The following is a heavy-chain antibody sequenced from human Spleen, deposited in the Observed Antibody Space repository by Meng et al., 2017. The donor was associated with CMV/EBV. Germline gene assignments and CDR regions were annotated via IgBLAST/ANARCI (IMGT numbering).Heavy chain of an antibody. J-gene: IGHJ5*02. CDR3: ARRCDDSQGGVEEWFDP. CDR1: GGCVGGGC. CDR2: IDRRGST. D-gene: IGHD2-21*02. Sequence: GGCVGGGCWGGVGRRPGEGVGWIGGIDRRGSTNDSPSLETRVTISLDTSRNHFSLKLASVTAADTARYFCARRCDDSQGGVEEWFDPWGQGTLVTVSS. V-gene: IGHV4-34*01.